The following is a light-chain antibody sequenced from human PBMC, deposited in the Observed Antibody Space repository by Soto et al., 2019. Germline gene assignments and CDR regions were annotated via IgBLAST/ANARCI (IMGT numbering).Light chain of an antibody. V-gene: IGLV1-44*01. Sequence: QSVLTQPPSASGTPGQTIAISCSGGSSNIGSHTVNWYQQLPGTPPRLLIYSNTQRPSGVPDRFSGSKSGTSASLAISGLQSEYEGDYYCAAWDDSLNGVVFGGGTKLTVL. CDR1: SSNIGSHT. J-gene: IGLJ2*01. CDR2: SNT. CDR3: AAWDDSLNGVV.